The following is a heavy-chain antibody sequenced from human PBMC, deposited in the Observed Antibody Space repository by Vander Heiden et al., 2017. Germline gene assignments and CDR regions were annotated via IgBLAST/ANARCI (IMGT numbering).Heavy chain of an antibody. Sequence: EVQLVESGGGLVQPGGSLRLSCAASGFTFSSSSLNGVRQAPGKGLEWVSYISSSSSTIYYADSVKGRFTISRDNAKNSLYLQMNSLRDEDTAVYYCARAFACSSTSCPYYYYGMDVWGQGTTVTVSS. CDR3: ARAFACSSTSCPYYYYGMDV. CDR1: GFTFSSSS. J-gene: IGHJ6*02. D-gene: IGHD2-2*01. V-gene: IGHV3-48*02. CDR2: ISSSSSTI.